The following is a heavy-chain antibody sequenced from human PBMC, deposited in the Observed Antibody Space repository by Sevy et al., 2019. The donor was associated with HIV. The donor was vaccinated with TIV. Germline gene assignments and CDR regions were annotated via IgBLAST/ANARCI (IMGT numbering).Heavy chain of an antibody. Sequence: GGSLRLSCAASGFTFSTHAMHWVRQAPGKGLEWVAIISYEGNIEYYPDSVKGRFTISRDDSKNTLYLQMNSLRSEDTALYYCARDLGYESTGYLPLFDNWGQGTLVTVSS. CDR1: GFTFSTHA. J-gene: IGHJ4*02. CDR2: ISYEGNIE. CDR3: ARDLGYESTGYLPLFDN. D-gene: IGHD3-22*01. V-gene: IGHV3-30-3*01.